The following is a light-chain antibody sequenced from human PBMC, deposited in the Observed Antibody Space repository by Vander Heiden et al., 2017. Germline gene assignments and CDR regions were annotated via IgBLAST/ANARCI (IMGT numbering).Light chain of an antibody. CDR3: LQHNTFPRT. CDR2: GAS. Sequence: DIQMTPSPSSLSASVGDRVTITCRASQGIGNNLGWYQQKPGKAPKRVIYGASNLQSGVPSRFSGSGSGTEFTLTISSLQPEDFATYYCLQHNTFPRTFGQGTKVEI. CDR1: QGIGNN. J-gene: IGKJ1*01. V-gene: IGKV1-17*01.